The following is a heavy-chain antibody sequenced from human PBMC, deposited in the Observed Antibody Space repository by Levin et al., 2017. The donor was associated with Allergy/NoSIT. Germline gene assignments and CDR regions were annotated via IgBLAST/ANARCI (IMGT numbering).Heavy chain of an antibody. CDR1: GFTFSSYA. CDR2: ISYDGSNK. J-gene: IGHJ4*02. CDR3: ARDGQEVADPYYFDY. D-gene: IGHD5-24*01. Sequence: SCAASGFTFSSYAMHWVRQAPGKGLEWVAVISYDGSNKYYADSVKGRFTISRDNSKNTLYLQMNSLRAEDTAVYYCARDGQEVADPYYFDYWGQGTLVTVSS. V-gene: IGHV3-30-3*01.